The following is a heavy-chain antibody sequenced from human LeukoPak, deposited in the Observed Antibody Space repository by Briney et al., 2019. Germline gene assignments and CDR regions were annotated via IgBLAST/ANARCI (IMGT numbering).Heavy chain of an antibody. Sequence: PGGSLRLTCAASGFTFDDYAMHWVRQAPGKGLEWVSLISWDGGSTYYADSVKGRFTISRDNSKNSLYLQMNSRRAEDTALYYCAKGGYDILTGRFDYWGQGTLVTVSS. CDR2: ISWDGGST. CDR1: GFTFDDYA. J-gene: IGHJ4*02. D-gene: IGHD3-9*01. V-gene: IGHV3-43D*04. CDR3: AKGGYDILTGRFDY.